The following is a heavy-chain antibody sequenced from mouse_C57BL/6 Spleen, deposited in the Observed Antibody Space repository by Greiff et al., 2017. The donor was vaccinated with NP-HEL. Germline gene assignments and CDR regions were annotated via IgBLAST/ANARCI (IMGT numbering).Heavy chain of an antibody. CDR1: GFTFSSYA. Sequence: EVQLVESGGGLVKPGGSLKLSCAASGFTFSSYAMSWVRQTPEKRLEWVATISDGGSYTYYPDNVKGRFTISRDNAKNNLYLQMSHLKSEDTAMYYCARDRSMVLDYWGQGTTLTVSS. V-gene: IGHV5-4*01. CDR3: ARDRSMVLDY. CDR2: ISDGGSYT. D-gene: IGHD2-2*01. J-gene: IGHJ2*01.